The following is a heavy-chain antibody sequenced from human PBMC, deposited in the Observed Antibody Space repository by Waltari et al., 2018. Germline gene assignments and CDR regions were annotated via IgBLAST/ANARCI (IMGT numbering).Heavy chain of an antibody. CDR2: ISTHTGDT. CDR3: AKDRDYASGSPPDF. V-gene: IGHV1-18*01. D-gene: IGHD3-10*01. CDR1: GYTVSSFG. Sequence: QVQLLQSGPEVKQPGASVRVSCKASGYTVSSFGLSWVRQAPGRGLEWMGWISTHTGDTDSAQKFRDRLTMTTDSSTTTVYMYLRSLTSDDTAIYYCAKDRDYASGSPPDFWGQGTLVTVSS. J-gene: IGHJ4*02.